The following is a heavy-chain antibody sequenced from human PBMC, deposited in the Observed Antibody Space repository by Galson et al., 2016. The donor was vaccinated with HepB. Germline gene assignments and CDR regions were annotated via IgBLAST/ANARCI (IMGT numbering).Heavy chain of an antibody. V-gene: IGHV3-53*01. CDR3: ARDPMATRYYYYGMDV. CDR1: GFTVSNNY. CDR2: IYSGGST. J-gene: IGHJ6*02. D-gene: IGHD5-24*01. Sequence: SLRLSCAASGFTVSNNYMSWVRQAPGKGLEWVSVIYSGGSTYYADSVKGRFTISRDNSKNTLYLQMNSLRAEDTAVYYLARDPMATRYYYYGMDVWGQGTTVTVSS.